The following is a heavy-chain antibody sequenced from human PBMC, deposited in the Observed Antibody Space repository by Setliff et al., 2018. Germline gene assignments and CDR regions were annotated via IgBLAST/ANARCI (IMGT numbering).Heavy chain of an antibody. D-gene: IGHD7-27*01. CDR2: ISGGADKT. CDR3: ARDPTWGAFDI. V-gene: IGHV3-23*01. J-gene: IGHJ3*02. CDR1: GFDYA. Sequence: GGSLRLSCVVSGFDYAMSWVRQAPGKRLEWVSSISGGADKTYYADSVRGRFTISRDNSRNTLFPQMNSLRTEDTAVYYCARDPTWGAFDIWGHGTMVTVSS.